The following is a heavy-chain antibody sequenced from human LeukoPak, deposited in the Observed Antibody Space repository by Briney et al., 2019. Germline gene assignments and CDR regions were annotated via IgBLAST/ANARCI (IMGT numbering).Heavy chain of an antibody. Sequence: SETLSLTCTVSGGSIRSYYWSWIRQPPGKGLEWIGYISYSGSTNYNPSLKSRVTTSVDTSMNQFSLKLNSVTAADTAVYYCARQNYGGNIFDYWGQGTLVTVSS. CDR2: ISYSGST. V-gene: IGHV4-59*08. CDR1: GGSIRSYY. CDR3: ARQNYGGNIFDY. J-gene: IGHJ4*02. D-gene: IGHD4-23*01.